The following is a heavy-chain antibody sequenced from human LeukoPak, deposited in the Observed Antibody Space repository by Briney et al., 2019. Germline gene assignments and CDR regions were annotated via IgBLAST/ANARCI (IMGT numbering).Heavy chain of an antibody. Sequence: GGSLRLSCAASGFTFSDYYMSWIRQAPGKGLEWVSYISSSGSTIYYADSVKGRFTISRDNAKNSLHLQMNSLRAEDTAVYYCARRPSEGPFDYWGQGTLVTVSS. CDR3: ARRPSEGPFDY. CDR2: ISSSGSTI. D-gene: IGHD3-3*01. V-gene: IGHV3-11*01. CDR1: GFTFSDYY. J-gene: IGHJ4*02.